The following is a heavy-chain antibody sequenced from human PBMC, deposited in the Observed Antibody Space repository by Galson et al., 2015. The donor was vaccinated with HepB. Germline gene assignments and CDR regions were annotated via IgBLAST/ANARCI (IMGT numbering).Heavy chain of an antibody. CDR1: GFTFSNYP. Sequence: LSCAASGFTFSNYPMNWVRQAPGKGLEWVSYISSSSSTIYYADSVKGRFTISRDNAKNSLYLQMNSLRAEDTAVYYCAREPNYDISSYYFDNWGQGTLVTVSS. D-gene: IGHD3-22*01. J-gene: IGHJ4*02. CDR2: ISSSSSTI. V-gene: IGHV3-48*01. CDR3: AREPNYDISSYYFDN.